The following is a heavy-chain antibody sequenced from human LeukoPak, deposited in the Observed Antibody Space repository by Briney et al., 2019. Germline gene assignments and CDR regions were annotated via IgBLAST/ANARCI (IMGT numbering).Heavy chain of an antibody. CDR3: AKDDRGGDYDYGDYVSAFDI. CDR1: GFTFSSYA. V-gene: IGHV3-23*01. CDR2: ISGSGGST. Sequence: GGSLRLSCAASGFTFSSYAMSWVRQAPGKGLEWVSAISGSGGSTYHADSVKGRFTISRDNSKNTLYLQMNSLRAEDTAVYYCAKDDRGGDYDYGDYVSAFDIWGQGTMVTVSS. D-gene: IGHD4-17*01. J-gene: IGHJ3*02.